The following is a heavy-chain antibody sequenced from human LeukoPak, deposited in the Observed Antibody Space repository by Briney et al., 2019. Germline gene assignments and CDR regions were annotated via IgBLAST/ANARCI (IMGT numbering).Heavy chain of an antibody. CDR1: GFTVSSNY. D-gene: IGHD6-19*01. CDR3: ARHTVFVSGWYDAFDV. J-gene: IGHJ3*01. V-gene: IGHV3-66*04. Sequence: PGGSLRLSCAASGFTVSSNYMSWVRQAPGKGLEWVSVIYSGGSTYYADSVKGRFTISRDNSKNQLYLQMNSLRAEDTAVYYCARHTVFVSGWYDAFDVWGQGTMVTVSS. CDR2: IYSGGST.